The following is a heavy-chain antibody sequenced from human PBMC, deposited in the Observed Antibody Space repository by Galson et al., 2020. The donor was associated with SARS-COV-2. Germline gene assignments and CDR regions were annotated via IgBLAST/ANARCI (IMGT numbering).Heavy chain of an antibody. Sequence: ASVKVSCKASGYTFTNYDINWVRQATGEGLEWMGWMNPKSGDTGYVQKFQGRVTMTRDTSTSTAYMELSSLRSEDTAVYYCARVWERGFSYGDLVDPCGQGTLVTVSS. V-gene: IGHV1-8*01. CDR2: MNPKSGDT. J-gene: IGHJ5*02. CDR3: ARVWERGFSYGDLVDP. D-gene: IGHD5-18*01. CDR1: GYTFTNYD.